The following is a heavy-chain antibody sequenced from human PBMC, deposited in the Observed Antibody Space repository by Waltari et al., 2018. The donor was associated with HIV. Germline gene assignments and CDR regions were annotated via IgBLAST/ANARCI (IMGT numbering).Heavy chain of an antibody. CDR2: INQDGST. D-gene: IGHD6-6*01. CDR3: ASSLPLGAARRRGLDY. V-gene: IGHV4-34*01. J-gene: IGHJ4*02. Sequence: QVQLQQWGAGLLKPSETLSLTCAVYGGSFSGSSWSWIRQPPGKGLEWIGEINQDGSTNYNPSLKSRVTISVDTSKNQFSLKLTSVTAADTAVYYCASSLPLGAARRRGLDYWGQGTQVTVSS. CDR1: GGSFSGSS.